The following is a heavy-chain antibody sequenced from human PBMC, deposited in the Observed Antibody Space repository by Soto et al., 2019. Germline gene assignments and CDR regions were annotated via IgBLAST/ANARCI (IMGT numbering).Heavy chain of an antibody. CDR2: IYWDDDK. J-gene: IGHJ4*02. CDR1: GFSLSTSGVG. D-gene: IGHD2-15*01. CDR3: AHRPSYCSGGSCYSGFDY. V-gene: IGHV2-5*02. Sequence: QITLKESGPTLVKPTQTLTLTCTFSGFSLSTSGVGVGWIRQPQGKALEWLALIYWDDDKRYSPSLKSRLTITKDTSKNQVVHTMTNMDPVDTATYYCAHRPSYCSGGSCYSGFDYWGQGTLVTVSS.